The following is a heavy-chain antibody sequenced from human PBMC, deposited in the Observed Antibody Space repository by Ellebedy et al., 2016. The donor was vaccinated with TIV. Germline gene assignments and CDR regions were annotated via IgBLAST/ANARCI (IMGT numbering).Heavy chain of an antibody. CDR2: INHSGST. CDR3: AREGNYGSGSYSY. CDR1: GGSFSGYY. D-gene: IGHD3-10*01. J-gene: IGHJ4*02. V-gene: IGHV4-34*01. Sequence: SETLSLXCAVYGGSFSGYYWSWIRQPPGKGLEWIGEINHSGSTNYNPSLKSRVTISVDTSKNQFSLKLTSVTAADTAVYYCAREGNYGSGSYSYWGQGTLVTVSS.